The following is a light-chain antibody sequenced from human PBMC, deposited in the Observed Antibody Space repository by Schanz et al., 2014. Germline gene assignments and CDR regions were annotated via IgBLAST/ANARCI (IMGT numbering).Light chain of an antibody. CDR1: QSVFNNY. CDR3: QQSHGNVT. J-gene: IGKJ5*01. CDR2: GTS. Sequence: EIVLTQSPGTLSLSLGEGATLSCRASQSVFNNYLAWFQQKPGQVPGLLIYGTSIRATGIPDRFSGSGSGTDFTLTISRLEPEDFATYYCQQSHGNVTFGQGTRLE. V-gene: IGKV3-20*01.